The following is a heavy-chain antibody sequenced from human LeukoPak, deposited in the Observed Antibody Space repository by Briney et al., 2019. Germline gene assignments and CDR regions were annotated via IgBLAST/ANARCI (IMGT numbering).Heavy chain of an antibody. CDR1: GGSISSGDYY. Sequence: PSETLSLTCTVSGGSISSGDYYWSWIRQPPGKGLEWIAYIYYSGSTYYNPSLKSRVTISVDTSKNQFSLKLSSVTAADTAVYYCAREIFGVVKDWFDRWGQGTLVTVSS. J-gene: IGHJ5*02. D-gene: IGHD3-3*01. CDR3: AREIFGVVKDWFDR. CDR2: IYYSGST. V-gene: IGHV4-30-4*08.